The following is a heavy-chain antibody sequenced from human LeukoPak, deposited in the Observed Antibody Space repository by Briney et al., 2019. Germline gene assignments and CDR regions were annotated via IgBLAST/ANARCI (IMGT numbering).Heavy chain of an antibody. CDR1: GYSFTSYW. CDR3: AKGRLQIDY. D-gene: IGHD4-11*01. J-gene: IGHJ4*02. CDR2: IRYDGSNK. Sequence: GESLKISCKGSGYSFTSYWIGWVRQAPGKGLEWVAFIRYDGSNKYYADSVKGRFTISRGNSKNTLYLQMNSLRAEDTAVYYCAKGRLQIDYWGQGTLVTVSS. V-gene: IGHV3-30*02.